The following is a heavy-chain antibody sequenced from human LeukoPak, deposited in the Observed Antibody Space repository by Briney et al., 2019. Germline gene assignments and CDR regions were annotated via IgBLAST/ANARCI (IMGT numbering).Heavy chain of an antibody. Sequence: SETLSLTCAVYGGSFSGYYWSWIRQPPGKGLEWIGEINHRGSTKYNPSLKSRVTISVDTSKNQFSLKLSSVTAADTAVYYCARGSGMEATLLQYYYMDVWGKGTTVTVSS. CDR1: GGSFSGYY. J-gene: IGHJ6*03. D-gene: IGHD5-12*01. V-gene: IGHV4-34*01. CDR2: INHRGST. CDR3: ARGSGMEATLLQYYYMDV.